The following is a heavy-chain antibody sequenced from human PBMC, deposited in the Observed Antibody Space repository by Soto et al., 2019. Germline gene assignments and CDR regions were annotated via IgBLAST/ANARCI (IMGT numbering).Heavy chain of an antibody. CDR1: GGSISSSNW. D-gene: IGHD2-15*01. J-gene: IGHJ4*02. CDR2: ISLRGTT. CDR3: ARNAGYSFGY. V-gene: IGHV4-4*02. Sequence: PSETLSLTCAVSGGSISSSNWWSWVRQPPEKGLEWIGEISLRGTTNYNPSLKSRVTISVDKSENQLSLKLTSVTAADTAVYYCARNAGYSFGYWGQGALVTVSS.